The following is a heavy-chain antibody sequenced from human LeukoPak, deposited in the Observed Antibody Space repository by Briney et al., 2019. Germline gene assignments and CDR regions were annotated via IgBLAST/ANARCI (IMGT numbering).Heavy chain of an antibody. V-gene: IGHV3-9*01. D-gene: IGHD6-19*01. CDR2: ISWNSGSI. J-gene: IGHJ4*02. CDR1: GFTFDDYA. Sequence: GGSLRLSCAASGFTFDDYAMHWVRQAPGKGLEWVSGISWNSGSIGYADSVKGRFTISRDNAKHSLYLQMNSLRAEDTALYYCAKDRGSGWFQEFDYWGQGTLVTVSS. CDR3: AKDRGSGWFQEFDY.